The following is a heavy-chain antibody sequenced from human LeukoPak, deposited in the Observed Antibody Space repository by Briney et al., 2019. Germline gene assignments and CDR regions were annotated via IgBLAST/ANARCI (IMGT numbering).Heavy chain of an antibody. V-gene: IGHV3-21*01. CDR2: ISSSSSYI. CDR3: ARDQEYLDWPTPLRY. D-gene: IGHD3-9*01. J-gene: IGHJ4*02. CDR1: GFTFSSYA. Sequence: PGGSLRLSCAASGFTFSSYAMSWVRQAPGKGLEWVSSISSSSSYIYYADSVKGRFTISRDNAKNSLYLQMNSLRAEDTAVYYCARDQEYLDWPTPLRYWGQGTLVTVSS.